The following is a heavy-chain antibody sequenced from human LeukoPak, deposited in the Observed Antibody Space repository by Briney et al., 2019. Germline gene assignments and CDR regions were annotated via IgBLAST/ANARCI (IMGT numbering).Heavy chain of an antibody. J-gene: IGHJ4*02. Sequence: SETLSLTCTVSGGSISSSSYYWGWIRQPPGKGLEWIGSIYYSGSSYYNPSLESRVTISVDTSKNQFSLKLSSVTAADTAVYYCASKYCSSTSCAIGLVDYWGQGTLVTVSS. CDR2: IYYSGSS. D-gene: IGHD2-2*01. CDR3: ASKYCSSTSCAIGLVDY. V-gene: IGHV4-39*01. CDR1: GGSISSSSYY.